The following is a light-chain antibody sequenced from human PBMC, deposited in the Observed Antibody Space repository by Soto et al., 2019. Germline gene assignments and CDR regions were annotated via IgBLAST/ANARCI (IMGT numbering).Light chain of an antibody. CDR3: AAWDDSLNGLYV. CDR2: SNN. CDR1: SSNIGSNT. Sequence: QSVLTQPPSASGTPGQRVTISCSGSSSNIGSNTVNWYQQLPGTAPKLLIYSNNQRPSGVPDRFSGSKSGTSASLAISGLQSEDEADYYYAAWDDSLNGLYVFGPGTKLTVL. J-gene: IGLJ1*01. V-gene: IGLV1-44*01.